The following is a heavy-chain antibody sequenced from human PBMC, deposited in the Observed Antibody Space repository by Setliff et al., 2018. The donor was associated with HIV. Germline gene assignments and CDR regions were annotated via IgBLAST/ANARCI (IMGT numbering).Heavy chain of an antibody. CDR3: ASIWFGESKPLDS. D-gene: IGHD3-10*01. J-gene: IGHJ4*02. CDR1: GYSISSDYY. V-gene: IGHV4-38-2*02. CDR2: IYHSVNT. Sequence: PSETLSLTCTVSGYSISSDYYWGWIRQSPGKGLEWIGNIYHSVNTYYNPSLKSRVTISADATKNQFSLKLTSVTAADTAVYYCASIWFGESKPLDSWGQGILVTVSS.